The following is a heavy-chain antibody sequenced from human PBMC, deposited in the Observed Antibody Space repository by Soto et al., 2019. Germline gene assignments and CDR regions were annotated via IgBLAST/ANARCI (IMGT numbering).Heavy chain of an antibody. CDR2: IYYSGST. CDR1: GGSISSGGYY. Sequence: QVQLQESGPGLVKPSQTLSLTCTVSGGSISSGGYYWSWIRQHPGKGLEWIGYIYYSGSTYYNPSLKSRVIISVDTSKNQFSLKLSSVTAADTAVYYCARERAGEIRFDPWGQGTLVTVSS. J-gene: IGHJ5*02. V-gene: IGHV4-31*03. CDR3: ARERAGEIRFDP. D-gene: IGHD5-18*01.